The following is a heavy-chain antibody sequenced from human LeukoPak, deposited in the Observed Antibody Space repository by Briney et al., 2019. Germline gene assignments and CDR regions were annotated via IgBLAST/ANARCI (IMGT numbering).Heavy chain of an antibody. J-gene: IGHJ3*02. D-gene: IGHD3-22*01. CDR3: ARGYYGAIDI. CDR1: GGSISSGSYY. CDR2: IYTSGST. Sequence: SETLSLTCTVSGGSISSGSYYWSWIRQPAGRGLEWIGRIYTSGSTNYNPSLKSRVTISVDTSKNQFSLKLSSVTAADTAVYYCARGYYGAIDIWGQGTMVTVSS. V-gene: IGHV4-61*02.